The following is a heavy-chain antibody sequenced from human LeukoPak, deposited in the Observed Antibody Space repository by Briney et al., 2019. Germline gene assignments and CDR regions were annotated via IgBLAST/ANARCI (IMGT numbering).Heavy chain of an antibody. D-gene: IGHD6-13*01. CDR3: ARRDSSSWSFDC. V-gene: IGHV4-59*01. CDR2: IYYSGST. CDR1: GGSISSYY. J-gene: IGHJ4*02. Sequence: SETLSLTCTVSGGSISSYYWTWIRQPPGKGLEWIGYIYYSGSTNYNPSLKSRVTITVDTSKNQLSLKLSSVTAADTAVYYCARRDSSSWSFDCWGQGTLVTVSS.